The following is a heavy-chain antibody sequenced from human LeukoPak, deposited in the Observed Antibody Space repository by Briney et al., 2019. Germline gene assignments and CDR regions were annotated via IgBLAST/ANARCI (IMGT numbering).Heavy chain of an antibody. CDR2: ISGSGGST. J-gene: IGHJ4*02. V-gene: IGHV3-23*01. D-gene: IGHD3-9*01. CDR1: GFTFSSYA. CDR3: AKADYDILTGYYNSPYYFDY. Sequence: GESLRLSCAASGFTFSSYAMSWVRQAPGKGLEWVSAISGSGGSTYYADSVKGRFTISRDNSKNTLYLQMNSLRAEDTAVYYCAKADYDILTGYYNSPYYFDYWGQGTLVTVSS.